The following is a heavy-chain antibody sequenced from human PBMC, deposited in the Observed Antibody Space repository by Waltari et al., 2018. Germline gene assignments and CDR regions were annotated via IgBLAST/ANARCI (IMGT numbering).Heavy chain of an antibody. D-gene: IGHD6-13*01. Sequence: QVQLVQSGSELKKPGASVNIPCKASGNTYNLYAINWVRQAPGQGLEWMGWINTNTGNPSYAQGFTRRFVFSFATSVNTAFLQINSLKADDTAMYYCATVLGAAPATRVTWGQGTLVTVSS. V-gene: IGHV7-4-1*02. CDR1: GNTYNLYA. J-gene: IGHJ4*02. CDR3: ATVLGAAPATRVT. CDR2: INTNTGNP.